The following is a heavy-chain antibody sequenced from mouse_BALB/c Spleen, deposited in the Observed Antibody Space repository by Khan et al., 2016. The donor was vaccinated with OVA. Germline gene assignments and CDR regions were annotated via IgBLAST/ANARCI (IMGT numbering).Heavy chain of an antibody. V-gene: IGHV9-3-1*01. J-gene: IGHJ4*01. Sequence: QIQLVQSGPELKKPGETVKISCKAFGYTFRNDGMNWVKQAPGKGLKWMGWINTYTGESTHADDFKGRFVFSLEISASTAYLQINNLKHEDTATYFCARPPYFSYVMDYWGQGTSVTVSS. CDR1: GYTFRNDG. CDR3: ARPPYFSYVMDY. CDR2: INTYTGES. D-gene: IGHD2-10*01.